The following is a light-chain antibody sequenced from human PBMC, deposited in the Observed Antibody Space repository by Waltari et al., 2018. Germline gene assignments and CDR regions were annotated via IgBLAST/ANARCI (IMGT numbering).Light chain of an antibody. V-gene: IGLV2-11*01. CDR2: AVN. CDR3: CSYAGTFSLL. Sequence: QSALTQPRSVSGSPGQSVTISCSGTSSDVGGYNYVSWYQHHPGKAPRLMISAVNKRPSGVPDSFSGYKSGNTDSLTSSGLQAEDEADYFCCSYAGTFSLLFGGGTKVTVL. CDR1: SSDVGGYNY. J-gene: IGLJ2*01.